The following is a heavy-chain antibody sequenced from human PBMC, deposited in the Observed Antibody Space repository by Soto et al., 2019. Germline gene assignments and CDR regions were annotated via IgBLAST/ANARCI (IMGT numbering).Heavy chain of an antibody. CDR2: IIIAGGGT. CDR3: AAELYSGGRCCSFDI. V-gene: IGHV1-58*01. CDR1: GIIFSNSA. Sequence: QMQVVQSVPEVKKPGTSVTVSCKTSGIIFSNSAVQWVRQARGQRLEWLGYIIIAGGGTKYSQNLQGKITITRDMSTNTAYMERSSRRSEDTAIYYCAAELYSGGRCCSFDIWGQGTMITVSS. D-gene: IGHD2-15*01. J-gene: IGHJ3*02.